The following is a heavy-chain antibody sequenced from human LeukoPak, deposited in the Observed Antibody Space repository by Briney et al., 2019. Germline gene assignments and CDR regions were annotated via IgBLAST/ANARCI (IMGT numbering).Heavy chain of an antibody. CDR1: GGSISGSY. CDR3: ARGIESYGDYGY. D-gene: IGHD4-17*01. CDR2: MYNSGST. Sequence: SETLSLTCTVSGGSISGSYWSWIRQPPGKGLEWIAYMYNSGSTNYNPSLKRRVTISIDTSKNQFSLRLSSLTAADTAIYYCARGIESYGDYGYWGQGILVTVSS. J-gene: IGHJ4*02. V-gene: IGHV4-59*01.